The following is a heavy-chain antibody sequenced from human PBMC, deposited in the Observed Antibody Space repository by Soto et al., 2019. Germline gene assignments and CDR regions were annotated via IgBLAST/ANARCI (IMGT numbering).Heavy chain of an antibody. CDR3: ARGGSGWTLDY. CDR1: GGSISRNNW. D-gene: IGHD6-19*01. CDR2: IYHSGST. Sequence: XXTLSLRFAVSGGSISRNNWCSWVRQPPGKGLEWIGEIYHSGSTNYNPSLKTRVTISVDKSKNQFSLKLRSVTAADTAVYYCARGGSGWTLDYWGQGTLVTVSS. J-gene: IGHJ4*02. V-gene: IGHV4-4*02.